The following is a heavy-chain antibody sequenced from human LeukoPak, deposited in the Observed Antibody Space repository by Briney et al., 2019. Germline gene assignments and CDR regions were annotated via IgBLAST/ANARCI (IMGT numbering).Heavy chain of an antibody. D-gene: IGHD2-15*01. CDR2: IKEDGSKQ. CDR1: GFTFSTFW. V-gene: IGHV3-7*01. Sequence: GGSLRLSCTGSGFTFSTFWMSWLRQPLGKGLEWVANIKEDGSKQYYVNSVKGRFTISRDNAKNSLYLHMNSLRAEDTAVYYCARDRREDMIVVREGGQGALVTVSS. CDR3: ARDRREDMIVVRE. J-gene: IGHJ4*02.